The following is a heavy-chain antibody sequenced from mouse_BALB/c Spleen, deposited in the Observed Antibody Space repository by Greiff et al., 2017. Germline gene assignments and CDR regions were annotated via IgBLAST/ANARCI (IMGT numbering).Heavy chain of an antibody. Sequence: QVQLKESGPGLVAPSQSLSITCTVSGFSLTSYGVHWVRQPPGKGLEWLGVIWAGGSTNYNSALMSRLSISKDNSKSQVFLKMNSLQTDDTAMYYCASITTVVATPAWFAYWGQGTLVTVSA. CDR1: GFSLTSYG. CDR2: IWAGGST. V-gene: IGHV2-9*02. CDR3: ASITTVVATPAWFAY. D-gene: IGHD1-1*01. J-gene: IGHJ3*01.